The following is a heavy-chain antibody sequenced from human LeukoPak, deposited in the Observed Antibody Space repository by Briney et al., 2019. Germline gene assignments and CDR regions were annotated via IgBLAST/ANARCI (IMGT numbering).Heavy chain of an antibody. CDR1: GGSISSYY. V-gene: IGHV4-59*01. D-gene: IGHD6-19*01. CDR2: IYYSGST. CDR3: AGGGQWLVQGY. Sequence: SETLSLTCTVSGGSISSYYWSWIRQPPGKGLEWIGYIYYSGSTNYNPSLKSRVTISVDTSKNQFSLKLSSVTAADTAVYYCAGGGQWLVQGYWGQGTLVTVSS. J-gene: IGHJ4*02.